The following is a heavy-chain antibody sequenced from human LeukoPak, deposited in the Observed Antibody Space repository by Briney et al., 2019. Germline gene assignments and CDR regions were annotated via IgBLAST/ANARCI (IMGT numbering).Heavy chain of an antibody. Sequence: GASVKVSCKASGYTFTGYFMHWVRQAPGQGLEWMGWINPNSGGTNYAQKFQGRVTMTRDTSISTAYMELSRLRSDDTAVYYCARDELWFGGVLEGWFDPWGQGTLVTVSS. CDR2: INPNSGGT. CDR3: ARDELWFGGVLEGWFDP. D-gene: IGHD3-10*01. V-gene: IGHV1-2*02. J-gene: IGHJ5*02. CDR1: GYTFTGYF.